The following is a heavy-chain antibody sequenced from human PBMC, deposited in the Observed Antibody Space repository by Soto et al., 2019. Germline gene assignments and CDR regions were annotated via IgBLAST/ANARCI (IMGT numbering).Heavy chain of an antibody. J-gene: IGHJ6*02. CDR3: ANVQGVGAARLYYYGMDF. Sequence: PGGSLRLSCAFSGFTFSDYYLSWICQAPGKGLEWVAYISAGGSDIYYGDSVKGRFTVARDNTKKSLYLQMNRLRAEDTAVYYCANVQGVGAARLYYYGMDFWGQGTTVTVSS. CDR1: GFTFSDYY. V-gene: IGHV3-11*01. D-gene: IGHD1-26*01. CDR2: ISAGGSDI.